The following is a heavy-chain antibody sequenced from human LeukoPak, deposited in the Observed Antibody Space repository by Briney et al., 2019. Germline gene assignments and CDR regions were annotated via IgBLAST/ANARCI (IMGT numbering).Heavy chain of an antibody. D-gene: IGHD1-26*01. CDR2: IYYDGST. CDR3: ARLSPYRGNHGDY. CDR1: GGSISSTDYY. Sequence: SETLSLTCTVSGGSISSTDYYWGWIRQPPGKGLAWIGTIYYDGSTSYNPSLTSRVTISVDKSKNQFSLKLRSVTAADTATYYCARLSPYRGNHGDYWGQGTLVTVSS. V-gene: IGHV4-39*01. J-gene: IGHJ4*02.